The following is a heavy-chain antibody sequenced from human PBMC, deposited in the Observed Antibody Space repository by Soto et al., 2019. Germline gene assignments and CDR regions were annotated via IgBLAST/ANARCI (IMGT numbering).Heavy chain of an antibody. CDR2: ISYDGTTQ. D-gene: IGHD3-9*01. J-gene: IGHJ4*02. CDR1: GFIFSGYA. CDR3: AKETNAYEINF. Sequence: QVQLVESGGGVVQPGGSLRLSCAASGFIFSGYAMHWVRQAPGKGLEWVAVISYDGTTQYYADSVKGRFTVSRDNSNNILYVEMNNLSDEDTAMYYCAKETNAYEINFWGQGPLVTVS. V-gene: IGHV3-30-3*01.